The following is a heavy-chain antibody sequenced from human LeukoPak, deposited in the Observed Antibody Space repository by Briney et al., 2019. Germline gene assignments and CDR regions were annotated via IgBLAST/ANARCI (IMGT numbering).Heavy chain of an antibody. Sequence: SETLSLTCAVYGGSFSGYYWSWLRQPPGKGLEWIGEINHSGSTNYNPSLKSRVTISVDTSKNQFSLKLSSVTAADTAVYYCARGLAVVFHRVRYFDYWGQGTLVTVSS. V-gene: IGHV4-34*01. CDR3: ARGLAVVFHRVRYFDY. CDR1: GGSFSGYY. J-gene: IGHJ4*02. CDR2: INHSGST. D-gene: IGHD6-19*01.